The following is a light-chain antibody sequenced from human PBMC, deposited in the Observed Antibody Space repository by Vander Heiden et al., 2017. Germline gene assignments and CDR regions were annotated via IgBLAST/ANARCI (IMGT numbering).Light chain of an antibody. V-gene: IGKV2-28*01. CDR1: QSLLHSNGYNY. CDR2: LGS. Sequence: DSVMTQSPLSLPVTPGEPASISCRSSQSLLHSNGYNYLDWYLQKPGQSPQLLIYLGSNRASGVPDRFSGSGSGTDFTLKISRVEAEDVGVYYCRQALQTPFTFGPGTKVDIK. CDR3: RQALQTPFT. J-gene: IGKJ3*01.